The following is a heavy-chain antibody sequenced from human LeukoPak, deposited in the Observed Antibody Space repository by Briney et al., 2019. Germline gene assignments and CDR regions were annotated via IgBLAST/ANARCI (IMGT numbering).Heavy chain of an antibody. CDR2: IYYSGST. D-gene: IGHD3-3*01. CDR3: ARVKDGITIFGVVIEYFDY. J-gene: IGHJ4*02. CDR1: GGSISSYY. V-gene: IGHV4-59*01. Sequence: RSSETLSLTCTVSGGSISSYYWSWFRHPPGKGLEWFGYIYYSGSTNYNPSLKSRVTISVDTSKNQFSLKLSSVTAADTAVYYCARVKDGITIFGVVIEYFDYWGQGTLVTVSS.